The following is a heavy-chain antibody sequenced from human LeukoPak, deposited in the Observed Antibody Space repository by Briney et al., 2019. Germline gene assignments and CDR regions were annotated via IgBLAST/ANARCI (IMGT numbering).Heavy chain of an antibody. Sequence: ASVKVSCKASGYTFTGYYMHWVRQAPGQGLEWMGWINPNSGGTNYAQKFQGRVTMTRDTSISTAYMVLSRVRYDDTGVYYCERERRLDRNGFDPWGQGTLVTVSS. CDR1: GYTFTGYY. CDR3: ERERRLDRNGFDP. J-gene: IGHJ5*02. D-gene: IGHD5-12*01. V-gene: IGHV1-2*02. CDR2: INPNSGGT.